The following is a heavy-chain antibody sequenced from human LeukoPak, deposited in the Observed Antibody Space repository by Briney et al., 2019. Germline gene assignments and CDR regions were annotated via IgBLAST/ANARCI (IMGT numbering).Heavy chain of an antibody. J-gene: IGHJ6*03. D-gene: IGHD2-8*01. CDR2: IYPDDSDT. V-gene: IGHV5-51*01. CDR1: GYGFTSYW. CDR3: ARHGHCTNGVCYSNYYYYMDV. Sequence: GESLKISCKGSGYGFTSYWIGWARQMPGKGLEWMGIIYPDDSDTRYSPSFEGQVIISVDKSISTAYLQWSSLKASDTATYYCARHGHCTNGVCYSNYYYYMDVWGKGTTVTVSS.